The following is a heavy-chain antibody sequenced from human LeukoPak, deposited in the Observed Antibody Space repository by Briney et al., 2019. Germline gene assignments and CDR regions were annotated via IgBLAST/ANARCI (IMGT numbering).Heavy chain of an antibody. J-gene: IGHJ4*02. V-gene: IGHV3-30-3*01. CDR2: ISYDGSNK. D-gene: IGHD3-10*01. CDR1: GFAFSSHA. Sequence: GGSLRLSCAASGFAFSSHAMCWVRQAPGKGLEWVAVISYDGSNKYYADSVNGRFTISRDNSKNTLYLQMNRLRAEDTAVYSCARAVRPEWYFDYWGQGTLVTVSS. CDR3: ARAVRPEWYFDY.